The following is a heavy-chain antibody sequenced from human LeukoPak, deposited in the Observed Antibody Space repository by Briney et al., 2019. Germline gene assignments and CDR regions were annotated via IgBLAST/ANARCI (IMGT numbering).Heavy chain of an antibody. CDR2: MNPNSGNT. CDR1: GYTFTSYD. J-gene: IGHJ5*02. V-gene: IGHV1-8*03. Sequence: ASVTVSCKASGYTFTSYDINWVRQATGQGLEWMGWMNPNSGNTGYAQKFQGRVAITRNTSISTAYMELSSLRSEGTAVYYCARSAYYDFWSSLADWFDPWGQGTLVTVSS. CDR3: ARSAYYDFWSSLADWFDP. D-gene: IGHD3-3*01.